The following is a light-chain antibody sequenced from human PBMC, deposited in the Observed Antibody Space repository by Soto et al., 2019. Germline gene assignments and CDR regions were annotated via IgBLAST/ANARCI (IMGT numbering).Light chain of an antibody. V-gene: IGKV3-20*01. CDR3: QQYGSSPLT. CDR1: QRVSSSY. CDR2: GAS. Sequence: EIWGTRAQGTPPLSQVETATLSSRAGQRVSSSYLACSQQNPGQAPRRLIYGASIRATGIPDRFSGSGSGTDFNLTISRLEPEDFAVYYCQQYGSSPLTFGGGTKVQIK. J-gene: IGKJ4*01.